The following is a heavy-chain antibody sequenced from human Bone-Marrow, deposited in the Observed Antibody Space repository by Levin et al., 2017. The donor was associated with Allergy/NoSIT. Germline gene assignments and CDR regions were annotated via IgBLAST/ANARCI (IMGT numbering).Heavy chain of an antibody. D-gene: IGHD6-19*01. CDR3: TSDGPVPI. Sequence: SETLSLTCTVSGGSISSHYWSWIRQPPGKGLEWIGSIYYSGRTNYNPSLNSRVTISVDKSKNQFSLRLNSVTAADTAVYYCTSDGPVPIWGQGTLVTVSS. CDR1: GGSISSHY. CDR2: IYYSGRT. V-gene: IGHV4-59*11. J-gene: IGHJ4*02.